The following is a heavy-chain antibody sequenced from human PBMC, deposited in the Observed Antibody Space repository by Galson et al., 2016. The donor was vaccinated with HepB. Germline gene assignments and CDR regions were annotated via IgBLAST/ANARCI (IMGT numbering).Heavy chain of an antibody. V-gene: IGHV3-33*01. CDR2: IWYDGSNK. Sequence: SLRLSCAASGLTFSSYGMHWVRQAPGKGLEWVAVIWYDGSNKYYGDSVKGRFTISRDNSKNTLYLQMNSLRAEDTAVYYCAREFKIAAPGVLDYWGQGTLVTVSS. D-gene: IGHD6-13*01. CDR3: AREFKIAAPGVLDY. CDR1: GLTFSSYG. J-gene: IGHJ4*02.